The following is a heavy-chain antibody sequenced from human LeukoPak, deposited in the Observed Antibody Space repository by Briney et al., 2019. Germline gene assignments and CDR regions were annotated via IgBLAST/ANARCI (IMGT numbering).Heavy chain of an antibody. Sequence: ASVKVSCKASGYTFTSYAIAWVRQAPGQGLEWMGWISAYNGNTNYAQKFKGRVTMTRDTSTNTAYMEMRSLESGDTAVYYCARDALGHDYWGQGTLVTVSS. D-gene: IGHD3-16*01. V-gene: IGHV1-18*01. CDR3: ARDALGHDY. CDR2: ISAYNGNT. J-gene: IGHJ4*02. CDR1: GYTFTSYA.